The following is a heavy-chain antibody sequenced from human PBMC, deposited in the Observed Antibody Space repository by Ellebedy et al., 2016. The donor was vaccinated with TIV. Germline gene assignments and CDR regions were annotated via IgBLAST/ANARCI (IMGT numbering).Heavy chain of an antibody. CDR2: IKSKTDGGTT. D-gene: IGHD3-22*01. J-gene: IGHJ4*02. Sequence: PGGSLRLSCAASAFTFSNAWMNWARQAPGKGLDWVGRIKSKTDGGTTDYAAPVKGRSTISRDNSKNTLYLQMNSLKTEDTAVYYCTTEGYYESPDYWGQGTLVTVSS. V-gene: IGHV3-15*07. CDR3: TTEGYYESPDY. CDR1: AFTFSNAW.